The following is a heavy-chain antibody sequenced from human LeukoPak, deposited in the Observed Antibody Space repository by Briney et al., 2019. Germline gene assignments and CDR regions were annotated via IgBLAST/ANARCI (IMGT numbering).Heavy chain of an antibody. V-gene: IGHV6-1*01. CDR1: GDSVSSNSAA. J-gene: IGHJ5*02. Sequence: SQTLSLTCAISGDSVSSNSAAWNWIRQSPSRGLEWLGRTYYGSKWYNDYAVSVKSRITINPDTSKNQFSLKLSSVTAADTAVYYCAGGLFRRGGFDPWGQGTLVTVSS. CDR2: TYYGSKWYN. CDR3: AGGLFRRGGFDP. D-gene: IGHD3-22*01.